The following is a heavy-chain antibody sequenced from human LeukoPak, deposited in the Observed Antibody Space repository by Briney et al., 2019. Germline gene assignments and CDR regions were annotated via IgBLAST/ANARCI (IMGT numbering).Heavy chain of an antibody. J-gene: IGHJ4*02. CDR1: GFTFSSNA. D-gene: IGHD1-26*01. CDR2: ITYDGSNK. Sequence: GGSLRLSCAASGFTFSSNAMHWVRQAPGKGLEWVAVITYDGSNKYYADSVKGRFTISRDNSKNTLYLQMNSLRAEDTAVYYCARGLLGAPTSYFDYWGQGTMVTVSS. CDR3: ARGLLGAPTSYFDY. V-gene: IGHV3-30-3*01.